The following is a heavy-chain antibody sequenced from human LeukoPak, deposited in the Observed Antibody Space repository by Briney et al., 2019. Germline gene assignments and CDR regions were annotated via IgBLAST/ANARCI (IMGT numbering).Heavy chain of an antibody. CDR1: GGSVSTGSYY. V-gene: IGHV4-61*09. CDR2: IHTSGTM. Sequence: SQTLSLTCTVSGGSVSTGSYYWSWIRQPAGRGLEWIGHIHTSGTMNYNASLKSRVRISVETSKNQFSLKLSSVTAADTAVYYCARGHIVVVPAATVLYNWFDPWGQGTLVTVSS. D-gene: IGHD2-2*01. CDR3: ARGHIVVVPAATVLYNWFDP. J-gene: IGHJ5*02.